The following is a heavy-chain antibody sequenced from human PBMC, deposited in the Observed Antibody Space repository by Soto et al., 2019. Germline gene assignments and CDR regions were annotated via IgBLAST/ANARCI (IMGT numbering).Heavy chain of an antibody. CDR3: ARSYDVLTGYYNVGYFDY. V-gene: IGHV3-23*01. D-gene: IGHD3-9*01. J-gene: IGHJ4*02. CDR1: GFTFSNHA. Sequence: EVQLLESGGNLVQPGGSRRLACAVSGFTFSNHAMSWVRQAPGKGLEWVSGISGSGGSTYYADSVKGRFTISRDNSKNTLFLQMNSLRGEDTALYYCARSYDVLTGYYNVGYFDYWGQGTLVTVSS. CDR2: ISGSGGST.